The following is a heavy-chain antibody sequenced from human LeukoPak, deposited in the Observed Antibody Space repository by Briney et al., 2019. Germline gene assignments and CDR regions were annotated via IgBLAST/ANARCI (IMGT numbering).Heavy chain of an antibody. CDR1: GGSISSSSYY. CDR3: ARTYYYDSSGYHPRGDFDY. V-gene: IGHV4-39*07. D-gene: IGHD3-22*01. Sequence: PSETLSLTCTVSGGSISSSSYYWGWIRQPPGKGLEWIGSIYYSGSTYYNPSLKSRVTISVDTSKNQFSLKLSSVTAADTAVYYCARTYYYDSSGYHPRGDFDYWGQGTLVTVPS. CDR2: IYYSGST. J-gene: IGHJ4*02.